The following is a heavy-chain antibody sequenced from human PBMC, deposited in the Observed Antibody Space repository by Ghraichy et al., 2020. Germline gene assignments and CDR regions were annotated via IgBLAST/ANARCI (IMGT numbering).Heavy chain of an antibody. CDR1: GGSISSSSYY. CDR3: ARQGRMGATLDY. Sequence: SETLSLTCTVSGGSISSSSYYWGWIRQPPGKGLEWIGSIYYSGSTYYNPSLKSRVTISVDTSKNQFSLKLSSVTAADTAVYYCARQGRMGATLDYWGQGTLVTVSS. D-gene: IGHD1-26*01. CDR2: IYYSGST. V-gene: IGHV4-39*01. J-gene: IGHJ4*02.